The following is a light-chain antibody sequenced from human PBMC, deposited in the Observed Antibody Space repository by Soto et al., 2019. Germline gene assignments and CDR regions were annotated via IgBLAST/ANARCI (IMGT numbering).Light chain of an antibody. CDR3: MQALQTPPG. J-gene: IGKJ2*03. CDR1: QSLLHSNGYNY. V-gene: IGKV2-28*01. CDR2: LGS. Sequence: DIVMTQSPLSLPVTPGEPASISCRSSQSLLHSNGYNYLDWYLQKPGQSPQVLIYLGSNRASGVPDRFSGSGSGTDFTLKISRVEAEDVGVYYCMQALQTPPGFGQGTKLEIK.